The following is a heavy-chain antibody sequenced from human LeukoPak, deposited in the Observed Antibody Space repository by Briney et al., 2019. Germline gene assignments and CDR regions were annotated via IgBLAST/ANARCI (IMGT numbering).Heavy chain of an antibody. D-gene: IGHD2-2*01. CDR1: GYTFTSYD. Sequence: ASVKVSCKASGYTFTSYDINWVRQATGQGLEWMGWMNPNSGNTGYAQKFQGRVTITRNTSISTAYMELSSLRSEDTAVYYCARGIVMGYQLGSVEFDPWGQGTLVTVSS. V-gene: IGHV1-8*03. J-gene: IGHJ5*02. CDR2: MNPNSGNT. CDR3: ARGIVMGYQLGSVEFDP.